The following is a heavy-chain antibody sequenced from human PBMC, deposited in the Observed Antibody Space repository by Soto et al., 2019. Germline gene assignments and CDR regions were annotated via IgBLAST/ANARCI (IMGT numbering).Heavy chain of an antibody. Sequence: ASVKVSCKASGCTFTSYGISWVRQAPGQGLEWMGWISAYNGNTNYAQKLQGRVTMTTDTSTSTAYMELRSLRSDDTAVYYCARVVAVAGTVGYYYYGMDVWGQGTTVTVSS. CDR2: ISAYNGNT. V-gene: IGHV1-18*04. J-gene: IGHJ6*02. CDR1: GCTFTSYG. D-gene: IGHD6-19*01. CDR3: ARVVAVAGTVGYYYYGMDV.